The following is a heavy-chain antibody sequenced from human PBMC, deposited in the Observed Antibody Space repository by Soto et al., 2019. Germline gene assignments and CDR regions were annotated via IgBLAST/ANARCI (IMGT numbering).Heavy chain of an antibody. J-gene: IGHJ6*02. D-gene: IGHD3-10*01. V-gene: IGHV3-23*01. CDR2: ITNRGGNT. CDR3: AKDGRGSGSYSPMDV. CDR1: GFTFSSYS. Sequence: PGGSLRLSCAVSGFTFSSYSMNWVRQAPGKGLEWVSTITNRGGNTDYADSVKGRFTISRDNSKNTLYLQMNSLRAEDTGAYYCAKDGRGSGSYSPMDVWGQGTTVTVSS.